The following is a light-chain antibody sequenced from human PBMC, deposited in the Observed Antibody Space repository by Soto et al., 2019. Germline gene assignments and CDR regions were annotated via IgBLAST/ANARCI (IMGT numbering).Light chain of an antibody. Sequence: VMTQSPATLSLFPGERATLSCRASQSVSNNLAWYQQKSGQSPRLLIYGASSRATGIPDRFTGSGSGTDFTLTISRLEPEDFAVYYCQQYDTFGQGTKLEIK. V-gene: IGKV3-20*01. CDR2: GAS. CDR3: QQYDT. J-gene: IGKJ2*01. CDR1: QSVSNN.